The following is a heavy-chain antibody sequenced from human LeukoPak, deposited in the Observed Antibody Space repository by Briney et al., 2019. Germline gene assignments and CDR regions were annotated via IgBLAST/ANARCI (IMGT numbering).Heavy chain of an antibody. D-gene: IGHD3/OR15-3a*01. V-gene: IGHV4-59*02. CDR3: VGGGDWLPEY. CDR1: GASVSGKF. Sequence: SETLSLTCTVSGASVSGKFWSWIRHSPGNGLEWIGLIYYSGSTKFNPSLKSRVAMSVDTSNNRFSLSLNSVTTTDTAVYFCVGGGDWLPEYWGHGTQVIVSS. J-gene: IGHJ4*01. CDR2: IYYSGST.